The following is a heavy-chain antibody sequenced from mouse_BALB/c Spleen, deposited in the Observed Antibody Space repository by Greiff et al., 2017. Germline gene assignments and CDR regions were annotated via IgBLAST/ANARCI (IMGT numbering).Heavy chain of an antibody. V-gene: IGHV1-9*01. CDR1: GYTFSSYW. J-gene: IGHJ3*01. D-gene: IGHD4-1*01. CDR3: ARGLGRAWFAY. CDR2: ILPGSGST. Sequence: QVQLQQSGAELMKPGASVKISWKATGYTFSSYWIEWVKQRPGHGLEWIGEILPGSGSTNYNEKFKGKATFTADTSSNTAYMQLSSLTSEDSAVYYCARGLGRAWFAYWGQGTLVTVSA.